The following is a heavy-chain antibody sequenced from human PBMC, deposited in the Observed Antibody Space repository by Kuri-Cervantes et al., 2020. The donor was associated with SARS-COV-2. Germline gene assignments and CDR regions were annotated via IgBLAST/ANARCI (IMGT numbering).Heavy chain of an antibody. V-gene: IGHV4-4*02. D-gene: IGHD3-22*01. CDR2: IYHSGGT. J-gene: IGHJ4*02. CDR3: ARVRGHYYDSSGYPDY. CDR1: GGSISSSNW. Sequence: GSLRLSCAASGGSISSSNWWGWVRQPPGRGLEWIGEIYHSGGTNYNPSLKSRVTISVDKSKNQFSLKLSSVTAADTAVYYCARVRGHYYDSSGYPDYWGQGTLVTVSS.